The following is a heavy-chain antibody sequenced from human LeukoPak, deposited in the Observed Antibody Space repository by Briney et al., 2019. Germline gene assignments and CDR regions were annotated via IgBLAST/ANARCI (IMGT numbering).Heavy chain of an antibody. CDR2: IYYRGST. CDR3: ASSSWYGKFDY. V-gene: IGHV4-59*08. D-gene: IGHD6-13*01. CDR1: GGSISSYY. J-gene: IGHJ4*02. Sequence: SETLSLTCTVSGGSISSYYWSWIRQPPGKGLEWIGYIYYRGSTNYIPSLKSRVTISVDTSKNQFSLKLSSVTAADTAVYYCASSSWYGKFDYWGQGTLVTVSS.